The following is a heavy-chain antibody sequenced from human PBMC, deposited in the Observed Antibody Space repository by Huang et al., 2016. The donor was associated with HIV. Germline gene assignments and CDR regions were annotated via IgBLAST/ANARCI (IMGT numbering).Heavy chain of an antibody. CDR1: ENNFNTYW. Sequence: ELQLVQSGAEVKKPGESLKISCKGSENNFNTYWIGWVRQMPGKGLEWMGIIHPGDSYPRYSPSFRGQVTFSADKSINTAYLQWTYLKVSDTAMYYCARWMSSGSYYYFDFWGQGTLVTVSS. CDR3: ARWMSSGSYYYFDF. V-gene: IGHV5-51*01. CDR2: IHPGDSYP. D-gene: IGHD1-26*01. J-gene: IGHJ4*02.